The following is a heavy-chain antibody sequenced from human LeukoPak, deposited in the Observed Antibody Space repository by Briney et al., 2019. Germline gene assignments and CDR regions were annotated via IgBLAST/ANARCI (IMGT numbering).Heavy chain of an antibody. CDR1: GVTFSSYA. J-gene: IGHJ1*01. D-gene: IGHD1-26*01. CDR2: ISGSGGST. Sequence: GGSLRLSCAASGVTFSSYAMSWVRQAPGKGLELVSAISGSGGSTYYADSVKGRVTISRDNSRNTLYLQMTSLRAEDTAVYYCAKDPEYHPCGRYFYWGQSTLVTVSS. CDR3: AKDPEYHPCGRYFY. V-gene: IGHV3-23*01.